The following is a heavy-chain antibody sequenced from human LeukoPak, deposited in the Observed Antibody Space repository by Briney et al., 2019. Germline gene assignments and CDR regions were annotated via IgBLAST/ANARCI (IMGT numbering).Heavy chain of an antibody. CDR3: TRENSYGMDV. CDR1: GFTFGDFA. Sequence: GRSLRLSCTASGFTFGDFAMSWVRQAPGKGLEWVGFIRSKAYGGTTEYAASVKGRFTISRDDSKSIAYLQMNSLKTEDTAVYYCTRENSYGMDVWGQGTTVTVSS. CDR2: IRSKAYGGTT. V-gene: IGHV3-49*04. J-gene: IGHJ6*02.